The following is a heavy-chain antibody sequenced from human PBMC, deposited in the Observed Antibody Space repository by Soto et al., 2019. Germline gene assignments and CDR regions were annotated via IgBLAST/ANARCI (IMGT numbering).Heavy chain of an antibody. D-gene: IGHD1-26*01. V-gene: IGHV4-4*02. CDR2: IYHSGST. Sequence: PSETLSLTCAVSGGSISSSNWWSWVRQPPGKGLEWIGEIYHSGSTNYNPSLKSRVTMSVDKSKNQFSLKLSSVTAADTAVYYCASRIVGAPDFFAYWGQGTLVTVSS. J-gene: IGHJ4*02. CDR1: GGSISSSNW. CDR3: ASRIVGAPDFFAY.